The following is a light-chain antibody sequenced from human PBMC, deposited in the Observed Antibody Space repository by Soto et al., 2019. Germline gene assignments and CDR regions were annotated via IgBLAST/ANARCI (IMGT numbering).Light chain of an antibody. CDR3: TSWDDSLSARV. CDR1: TANIEANY. V-gene: IGLV1-47*01. CDR2: RNK. J-gene: IGLJ3*02. Sequence: QCVHSHPPSPSWTPGHRVTISCSGSTANIEANYVYWYQQFPGTAPKLLIYRNKERPSGVPDRFSGSKSGTSASLAVSGLRSEDDPDYLCTSWDDSLSARVFGGGTKVTVL.